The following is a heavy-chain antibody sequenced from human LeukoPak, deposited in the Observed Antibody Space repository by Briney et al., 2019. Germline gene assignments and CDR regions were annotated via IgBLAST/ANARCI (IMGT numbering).Heavy chain of an antibody. V-gene: IGHV3-7*05. CDR1: GFTFSSYW. Sequence: AGGSLRLSCAASGFTFSSYWMTWVRQAPGKGLEWVANIRQGGSEKYYVDSVKGRFTISRDNAKSSLYLQMNSLRAEDTAVYYCARVQRLGELSPWGQGNLVNVSS. D-gene: IGHD3-16*02. CDR3: ARVQRLGELSP. J-gene: IGHJ5*02. CDR2: IRQGGSEK.